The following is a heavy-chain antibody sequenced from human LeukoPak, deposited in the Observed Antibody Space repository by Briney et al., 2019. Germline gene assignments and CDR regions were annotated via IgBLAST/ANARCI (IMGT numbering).Heavy chain of an antibody. CDR1: GGSFSGYY. Sequence: PSETLSLTCAVYGGSFSGYYWSWIRQPPGKGLEWIGEISHSGSTNYNPSLKSRVTISVDTSKNQFSLKLNSVTAADTAVFYCARISTGSYYFDSWGQGTLVTVSS. CDR2: ISHSGST. J-gene: IGHJ4*02. V-gene: IGHV4-34*01. CDR3: ARISTGSYYFDS. D-gene: IGHD1-26*01.